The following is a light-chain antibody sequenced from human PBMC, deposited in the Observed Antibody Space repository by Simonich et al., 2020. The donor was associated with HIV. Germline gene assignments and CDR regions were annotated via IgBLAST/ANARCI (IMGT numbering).Light chain of an antibody. Sequence: EIVMTQSPATLSVSPGERATLSCRARQSVSSNLAWYQQKPGQAPRLLIYVASTRATGIPARFSGSGSGTEFTLTISSMQSEDFAVYYCQQYNNWPLTFGGGTKVEIK. CDR3: QQYNNWPLT. J-gene: IGKJ4*01. V-gene: IGKV3-15*01. CDR2: VAS. CDR1: QSVSSN.